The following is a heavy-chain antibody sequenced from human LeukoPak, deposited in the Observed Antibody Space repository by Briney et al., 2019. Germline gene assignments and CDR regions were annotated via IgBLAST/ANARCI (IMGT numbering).Heavy chain of an antibody. D-gene: IGHD3-22*01. J-gene: IGHJ4*02. CDR1: GFTFDDYA. CDR2: ISWNSGSI. CDR3: AKGLMIVVLFDY. Sequence: GGSLRLSCAASGFTFDDYAMHWVRQAPGKGLEWVSGISWNSGSIGYADSVKGRFTISRDNAKNSLYLQMNSLRVEDTAVYYCAKGLMIVVLFDYWGQGTLVTVSS. V-gene: IGHV3-9*01.